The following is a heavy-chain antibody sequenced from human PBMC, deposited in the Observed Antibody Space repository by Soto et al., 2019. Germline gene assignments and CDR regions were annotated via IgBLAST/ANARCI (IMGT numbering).Heavy chain of an antibody. D-gene: IGHD6-6*01. Sequence: PSETLSLTCAVYGGSFSGYYWSWIRQPPGKGLEWIGEINHSGSTNYNPSLKSRVTISVDTSKNQFSLKLSSVTAADTAVYYCARGREYSSSPRGFFEMDVWGQGTTVTVS. J-gene: IGHJ6*02. CDR1: GGSFSGYY. CDR3: ARGREYSSSPRGFFEMDV. CDR2: INHSGST. V-gene: IGHV4-34*01.